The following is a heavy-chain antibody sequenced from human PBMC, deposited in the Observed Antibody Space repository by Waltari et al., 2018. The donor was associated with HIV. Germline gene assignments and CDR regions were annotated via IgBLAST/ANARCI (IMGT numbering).Heavy chain of an antibody. CDR3: ARDIVGEQWLVQSRWFDP. V-gene: IGHV1-69*01. Sequence: QVQLVQSGAEVKKPGSSVKVSCKASGGPFSSYAISWVRQAPGQGLEWMGGIIPIFGTANYAQKFQGRVTITADESTSTAYMELSSLRSEDTAVYYCARDIVGEQWLVQSRWFDPWGQGTLVTVSS. CDR1: GGPFSSYA. D-gene: IGHD6-19*01. CDR2: IIPIFGTA. J-gene: IGHJ5*02.